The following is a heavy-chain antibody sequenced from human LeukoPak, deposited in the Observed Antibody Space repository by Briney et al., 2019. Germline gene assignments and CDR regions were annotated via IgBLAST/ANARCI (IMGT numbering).Heavy chain of an antibody. CDR2: IYYSGSA. Sequence: SETLSPTCAVSGGSISTFHWNWFRQPPGKELEWVGYIYYSGSANCNPSLKNRATISLGTSQNQFSLNLSSVTAADTAVYYCARRSGSSSVDFYYYLDVWGKGTTVTVSS. J-gene: IGHJ6*03. CDR3: ARRSGSSSVDFYYYLDV. D-gene: IGHD6-6*01. CDR1: GGSISTFH. V-gene: IGHV4-59*12.